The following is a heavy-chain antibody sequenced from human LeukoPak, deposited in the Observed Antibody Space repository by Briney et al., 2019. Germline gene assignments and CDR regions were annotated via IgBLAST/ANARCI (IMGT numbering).Heavy chain of an antibody. J-gene: IGHJ4*02. CDR3: ARGFGSGSYVYDS. D-gene: IGHD3-10*01. CDR2: IWYDGSNK. CDR1: GFTFSRYG. V-gene: IGHV3-33*01. Sequence: GTSLILCCAASGFTFSRYGIHWVGPAPGKGLGGGAVIWYDGSNKYYAHSVKGRLTISRDNSKNTLYLQMNSLRAEDTAVYYCARGFGSGSYVYDSWGQGNLVSVSS.